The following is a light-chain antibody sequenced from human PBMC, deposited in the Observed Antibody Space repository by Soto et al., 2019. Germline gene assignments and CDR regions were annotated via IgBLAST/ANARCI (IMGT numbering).Light chain of an antibody. CDR3: QQYKTYPLT. J-gene: IGKJ3*01. CDR2: DAS. Sequence: DIQMTQSPSSLSASVGDRVTITCRASQDISNYLAWFQQKPGKAPKSLIYDASSLQRGVPSKFSASGSGPDLSLTIKSLKPEDFATYYCQQYKTYPLTFGPGTKVDI. CDR1: QDISNY. V-gene: IGKV1-16*02.